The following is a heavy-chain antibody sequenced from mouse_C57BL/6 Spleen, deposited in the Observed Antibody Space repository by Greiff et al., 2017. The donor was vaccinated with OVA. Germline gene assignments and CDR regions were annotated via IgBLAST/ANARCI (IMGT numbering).Heavy chain of an antibody. CDR3: ASGADYSNYWFAY. Sequence: EVKLQESGGGLVKPGGSLKLSCAASGFTFTDYGMHWVRQAPGQGLEWVGYISRGSSTTNYDDKVKGRSTLSRDTAKNTPFLQITSLRSEDTAVYYCASGADYSNYWFAYWGQGTLLTVSS. D-gene: IGHD2-5*01. CDR1: GFTFTDYG. CDR2: ISRGSSTT. V-gene: IGHV5-17*01. J-gene: IGHJ3*01.